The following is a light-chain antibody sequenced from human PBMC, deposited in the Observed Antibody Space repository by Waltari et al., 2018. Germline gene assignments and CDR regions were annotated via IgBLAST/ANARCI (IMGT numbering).Light chain of an antibody. Sequence: DIVMTQSPDSLAVSLGERAIINCKSSQIVLYSANNRNYLAWYQQKPGLPPKLLIFWASTRESGVPDRFSGSGSGTDFTLTISSLQAEDVAVYYCQQYYSPFTFGPGTKVDIK. V-gene: IGKV4-1*01. CDR3: QQYYSPFT. CDR1: QIVLYSANNRNY. J-gene: IGKJ3*01. CDR2: WAS.